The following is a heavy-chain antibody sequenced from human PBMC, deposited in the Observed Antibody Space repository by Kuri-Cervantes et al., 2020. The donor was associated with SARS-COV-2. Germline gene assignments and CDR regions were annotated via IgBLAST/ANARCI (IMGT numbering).Heavy chain of an antibody. J-gene: IGHJ2*01. V-gene: IGHV4-38-2*01. CDR3: ARRTVGHFDL. CDR2: IYHSGST. D-gene: IGHD3-16*01. Sequence: ESLKISCAVSGYSTSSGYYWGWIRQPPGKGLEWIGSIYHSGSTYYNPSLKSRVTISVDTSKNQFSLKLSSVTAADTAVYYCARRTVGHFDLWGRGTLVTVSS. CDR1: GYSTSSGYY.